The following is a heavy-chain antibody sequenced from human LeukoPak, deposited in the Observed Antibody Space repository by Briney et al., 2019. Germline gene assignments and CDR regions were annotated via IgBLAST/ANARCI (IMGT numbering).Heavy chain of an antibody. CDR2: ISGSGGST. J-gene: IGHJ3*02. CDR3: AKDRSYGSGSYWFWSDAFDI. CDR1: GFPFSSYA. Sequence: GGSLRLSCAASGFPFSSYAMSWVRQAPGKGLEWVSAISGSGGSTYYADSVKGRFTISRDNSKNTLYLQMNSLRAEDTAVYYCAKDRSYGSGSYWFWSDAFDIWGQGTMVTVSS. V-gene: IGHV3-23*01. D-gene: IGHD3-10*01.